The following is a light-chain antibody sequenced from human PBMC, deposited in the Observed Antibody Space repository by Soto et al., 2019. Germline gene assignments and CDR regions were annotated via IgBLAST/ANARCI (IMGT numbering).Light chain of an antibody. V-gene: IGKV3-20*01. Sequence: EIVLTQSPGTLSLSPGERATLSCRASQSVSSSYLAWYQQKPGQAPRLLIYGASSRATGIPDRFSGSGSGTDFTLTSSRLEPEDFALYYCQQYGSSPWTFGLGTKVEIK. CDR1: QSVSSSY. J-gene: IGKJ1*01. CDR3: QQYGSSPWT. CDR2: GAS.